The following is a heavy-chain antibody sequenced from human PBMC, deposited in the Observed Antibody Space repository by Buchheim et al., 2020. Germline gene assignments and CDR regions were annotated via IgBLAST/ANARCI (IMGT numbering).Heavy chain of an antibody. Sequence: QVQLVESGGGVVQPGRSLRLSCAASGFTFSSYGMHWVRQAPGKGLEWVAVISYDGSNKYYADSVKGRFTISRDNSKNTLYLQMNSLRAEDTAAYYCAKEGQQLDYYYYYGMDVWGQGTT. D-gene: IGHD6-13*01. CDR3: AKEGQQLDYYYYYGMDV. J-gene: IGHJ6*02. V-gene: IGHV3-30*18. CDR2: ISYDGSNK. CDR1: GFTFSSYG.